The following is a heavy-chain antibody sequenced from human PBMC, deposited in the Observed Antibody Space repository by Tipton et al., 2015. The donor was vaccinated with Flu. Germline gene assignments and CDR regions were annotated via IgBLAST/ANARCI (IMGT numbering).Heavy chain of an antibody. V-gene: IGHV4-31*03. CDR3: AKEGPSWYFDL. CDR2: IYYSGST. Sequence: TLSLTCTVSGGSISSDGYYWNWIRQHPGKGLEWFGYIYYSGSTYYNPSLKSRVTISVDTSRNQFSLKLSSVTAADTAVYYCAKEGPSWYFDLWGRGTLVTVSS. CDR1: GGSISSDGYY. J-gene: IGHJ2*01.